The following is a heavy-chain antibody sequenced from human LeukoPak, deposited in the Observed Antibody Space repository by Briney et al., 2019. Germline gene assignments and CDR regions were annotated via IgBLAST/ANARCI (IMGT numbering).Heavy chain of an antibody. Sequence: KPGGSLRLSCAASGFTFSIYAMSWVRQAPGKGLEWVSSISTSSTYIYYADSVKGRFTISRDNAKNSLYLQMNSLRAEDTAVYYCARDPPFIIGTTFFDYWGQGTLVTVSS. CDR1: GFTFSIYA. V-gene: IGHV3-21*01. D-gene: IGHD1-20*01. CDR3: ARDPPFIIGTTFFDY. CDR2: ISTSSTYI. J-gene: IGHJ4*02.